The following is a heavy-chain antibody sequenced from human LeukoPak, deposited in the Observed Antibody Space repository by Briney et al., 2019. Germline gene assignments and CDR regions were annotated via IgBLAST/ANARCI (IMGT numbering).Heavy chain of an antibody. Sequence: PGGSLRLSCTASGFSVSINYISWVRQASGVGLELVSVIYSGESTHYADSVKGRYTISRDNSKNTVYLQMNSLRVEDTAVYYCARDSVDTAMPRGIYNYYYYSMDVWGQGTAVTVSS. V-gene: IGHV3-53*01. CDR3: ARDSVDTAMPRGIYNYYYYSMDV. CDR2: IYSGEST. CDR1: GFSVSINY. D-gene: IGHD5-18*01. J-gene: IGHJ6*02.